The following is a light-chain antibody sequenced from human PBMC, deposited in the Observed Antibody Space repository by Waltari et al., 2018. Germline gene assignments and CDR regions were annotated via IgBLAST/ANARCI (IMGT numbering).Light chain of an antibody. CDR3: CSYAGSSIWV. CDR2: EDT. CDR1: SSDVGSHNL. Sequence: QSALTQPASVSGSPGQSITISCTGTSSDVGSHNLVSWYQQHPGKAPTLMIYEDTKRPSGVSNRFSGSKSGNTASRTISGLQAEDEADYYCCSYAGSSIWVFGGGTELTVL. V-gene: IGLV2-23*01. J-gene: IGLJ3*02.